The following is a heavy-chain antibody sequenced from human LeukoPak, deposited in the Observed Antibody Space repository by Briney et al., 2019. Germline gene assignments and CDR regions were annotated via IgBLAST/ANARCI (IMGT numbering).Heavy chain of an antibody. V-gene: IGHV1-18*01. D-gene: IGHD1-26*01. CDR2: ISVYNGNT. J-gene: IGHJ4*02. CDR1: GYTFTSYV. CDR3: ARGVGANSRPDY. Sequence: GASVKVSCKASGYTFTSYVISWVRQAPGQGLEWMGWISVYNGNTKYAQKFQGRVTMTTDTSTSTAYMELRSLKSDDTAVYYCARGVGANSRPDYWGQGTLVTVSS.